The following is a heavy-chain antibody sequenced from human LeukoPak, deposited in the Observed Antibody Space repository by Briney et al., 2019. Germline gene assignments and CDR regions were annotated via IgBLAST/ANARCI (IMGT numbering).Heavy chain of an antibody. Sequence: SETLSLTCTVSGGSISSYYWSWIRQPAGKGLEWIGRIYTSGSTNYNPSLKSRVTMSVDTSKNQFSLKLSSVTDADTAVYYCAREPPVYYYXXDVXDKGTTVTVSS. CDR3: AREPPVYYYXXDV. V-gene: IGHV4-4*07. CDR1: GGSISSYY. J-gene: IGHJ6*03. CDR2: IYTSGST.